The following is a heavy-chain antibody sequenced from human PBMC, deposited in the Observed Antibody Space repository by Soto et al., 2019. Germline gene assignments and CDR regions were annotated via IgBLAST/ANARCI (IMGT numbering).Heavy chain of an antibody. V-gene: IGHV4-39*01. Sequence: PSETLSLTCTVSGGSISSSSYYWGWIRQPPGKGLEWIGSINYSGSTYYNPSLKSRVTVSVDTSKNQFSLKLSSVTAADTAVYYCARLADYDSSGYYYGSNWFDPWGQGTLVTVSS. CDR3: ARLADYDSSGYYYGSNWFDP. CDR2: INYSGST. J-gene: IGHJ5*02. D-gene: IGHD3-22*01. CDR1: GGSISSSSYY.